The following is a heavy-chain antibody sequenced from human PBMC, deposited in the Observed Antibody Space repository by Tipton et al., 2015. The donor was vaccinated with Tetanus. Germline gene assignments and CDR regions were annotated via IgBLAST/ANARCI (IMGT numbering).Heavy chain of an antibody. CDR3: ARDHTRYSGSSVATFDI. Sequence: TLSLTCAVYGGSFSGYYWSWIRQPPGKGLEWIGSIYHSGTTYYKPSLRSRVTMSVDTSKIQFSLKLSSVTAADTAVYYCARDHTRYSGSSVATFDIWGQGTMVTVSS. V-gene: IGHV4-34*01. CDR1: GGSFSGYY. D-gene: IGHD6-6*01. J-gene: IGHJ3*02. CDR2: IYHSGTT.